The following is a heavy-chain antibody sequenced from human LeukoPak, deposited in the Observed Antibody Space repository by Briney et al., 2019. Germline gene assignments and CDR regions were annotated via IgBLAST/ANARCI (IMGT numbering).Heavy chain of an antibody. CDR1: GFTFSSYA. D-gene: IGHD3-10*01. V-gene: IGHV3-23*01. CDR2: ISGSGGST. CDR3: AKSPAWLLWFGELSYYFDC. J-gene: IGHJ4*02. Sequence: GGSLRLSCAASGFTFSSYAMSWVRQAPGKGLEWVSAISGSGGSTYYADSVKGRFTISRDNSKNTLYLQMNSLRAEDTAVYYCAKSPAWLLWFGELSYYFDCWGQGTLVTVSS.